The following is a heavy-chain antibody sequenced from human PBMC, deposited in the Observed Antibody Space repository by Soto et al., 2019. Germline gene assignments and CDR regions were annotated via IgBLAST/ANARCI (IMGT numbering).Heavy chain of an antibody. J-gene: IGHJ4*02. CDR1: GDCHNRGKNY. CDR2: IYYSGST. CDR3: ARLFSSGYWPFDY. V-gene: IGHV4-39*01. D-gene: IGHD3-22*01. Sequence: SGNVQLTRTVPGDCHNRGKNYWGWIRQPPGKGLEWIGSIYYSGSTYYNPSLKSRVTISVDTSKNQFSLKLSSVTAADTAVYYCARLFSSGYWPFDYWGQG.